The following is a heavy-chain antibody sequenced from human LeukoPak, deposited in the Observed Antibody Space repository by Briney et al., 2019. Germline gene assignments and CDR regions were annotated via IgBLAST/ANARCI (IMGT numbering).Heavy chain of an antibody. D-gene: IGHD1-26*01. J-gene: IGHJ4*02. CDR3: ARTGEGATTEVDY. CDR2: IYHSGST. CDR1: GGSISSYY. Sequence: SETLSLTCTVSGGSISSYYWGWILQPPGKGLEWIGSIYHSGSTYYNPSLKSRVTILVDRSKNQFSLSLTSATAADTAVYYCARTGEGATTEVDYWGQGTLVTVSS. V-gene: IGHV4-38-2*02.